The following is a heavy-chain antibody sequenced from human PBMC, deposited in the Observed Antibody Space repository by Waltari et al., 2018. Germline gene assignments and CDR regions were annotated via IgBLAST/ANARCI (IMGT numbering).Heavy chain of an antibody. J-gene: IGHJ3*02. CDR3: AHRLLGSVRGATGAFDI. CDR2: INGNNDK. D-gene: IGHD1-26*01. V-gene: IGHV2-5*01. CDR1: GFSLSTSGVG. Sequence: QITLKESGPTLVKPTQTLTLTCTFSGFSLSTSGVGVGWIRQPPGKALEWLALINGNNDKRYSPSLKSRLTITKYTSKNQVVLTMTNMDPVDTATYYCAHRLLGSVRGATGAFDIWGQGTMVTVSS.